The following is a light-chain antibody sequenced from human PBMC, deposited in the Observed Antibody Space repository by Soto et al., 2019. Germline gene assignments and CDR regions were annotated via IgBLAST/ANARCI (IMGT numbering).Light chain of an antibody. V-gene: IGLV1-47*02. CDR2: SSN. Sequence: QSVLTQPPSASGTPGQRVTISCSGSSSNIGSNSVCWFQQLPGTAPKLLIYSSNQRPSGVPDRFSGSKSGTSASLAVSGLRSEDEADYYCAAWDDSLSGVVFGGGTKVTVL. CDR3: AAWDDSLSGVV. CDR1: SSNIGSNS. J-gene: IGLJ2*01.